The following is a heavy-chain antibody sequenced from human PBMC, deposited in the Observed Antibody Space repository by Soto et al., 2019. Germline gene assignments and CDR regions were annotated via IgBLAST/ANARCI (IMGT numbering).Heavy chain of an antibody. V-gene: IGHV4-39*01. J-gene: IGHJ4*02. D-gene: IGHD4-17*01. Sequence: TSETLSLTCTVSGGSISSSSYYWGWIRQPPGKGLEWIGSIYYSGSTYYNPSLKSRVTISVDTSKNQFSLKLSSVTAADTAVYYCARHKAPATKGLQIDYWGQGTLVTVSS. CDR1: GGSISSSSYY. CDR2: IYYSGST. CDR3: ARHKAPATKGLQIDY.